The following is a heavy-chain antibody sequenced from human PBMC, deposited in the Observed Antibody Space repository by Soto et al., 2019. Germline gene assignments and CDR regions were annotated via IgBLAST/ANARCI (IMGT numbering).Heavy chain of an antibody. J-gene: IGHJ4*02. CDR2: IKQDGSEK. CDR3: ARVPNSGTTSY. D-gene: IGHD1-1*01. Sequence: GGSLRLSCAASGFTFSGYWMTWVRQAPGKGLEWVANIKQDGSEKNYVDSVQGRFTISRDNAKNSLYLQMNSLRAEDTAVYYCARVPNSGTTSYWGQGTLVTVSS. V-gene: IGHV3-7*01. CDR1: GFTFSGYW.